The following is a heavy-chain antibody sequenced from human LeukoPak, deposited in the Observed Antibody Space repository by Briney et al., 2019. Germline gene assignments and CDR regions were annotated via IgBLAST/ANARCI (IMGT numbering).Heavy chain of an antibody. Sequence: ETLSLTCTVSGGSIRSYYWSWIRQPPGKGLEWIGYIYYSGSTNYNPSLKSRVTISVDTSKNQFSLKLSSVTAADTAVYYCARIGHEDYYFDYWGQGTLVTVSS. J-gene: IGHJ4*02. V-gene: IGHV4-59*01. CDR3: ARIGHEDYYFDY. CDR1: GGSIRSYY. CDR2: IYYSGST.